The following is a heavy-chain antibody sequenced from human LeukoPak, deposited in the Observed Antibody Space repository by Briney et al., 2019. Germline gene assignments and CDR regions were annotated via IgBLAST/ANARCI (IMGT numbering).Heavy chain of an antibody. D-gene: IGHD6-13*01. J-gene: IGHJ4*02. Sequence: GGSLRLSCAASGFTFRSYSMKWVRQAPGKGLEWVSSINRMSSYIYYADSVKGRFTISRDNAKNLLYLQMNSLRAEDTAVYYCARYSDTGYSSSWYSTPFDYWGQGTLVT. CDR2: INRMSSYI. CDR3: ARYSDTGYSSSWYSTPFDY. V-gene: IGHV3-21*06. CDR1: GFTFRSYS.